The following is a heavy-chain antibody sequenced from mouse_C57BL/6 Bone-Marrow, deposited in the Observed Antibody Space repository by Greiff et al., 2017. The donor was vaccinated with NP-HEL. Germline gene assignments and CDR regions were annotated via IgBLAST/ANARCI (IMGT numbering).Heavy chain of an antibody. J-gene: IGHJ3*01. V-gene: IGHV5-17*01. Sequence: DVMLVESGGGLVKPGGSLKLSCAASGFTFSDYGMHWVRQAPEKGLEWVAYISSGSSTIYYADTVKGRFTISRDKAKNTLFLQMTSLRSEDTAMYYCARGGLLRKFAYWGQGTLVTVSA. CDR2: ISSGSSTI. CDR3: ARGGLLRKFAY. CDR1: GFTFSDYG. D-gene: IGHD1-1*01.